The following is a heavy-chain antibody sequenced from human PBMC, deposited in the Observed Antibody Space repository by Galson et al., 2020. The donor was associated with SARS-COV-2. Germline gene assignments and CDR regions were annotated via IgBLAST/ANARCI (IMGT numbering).Heavy chain of an antibody. Sequence: ASVKVSCKASGYTFTIYGIYWVRQALGQGLEWMGWISPYNGDTDYAQKFQGRVTMTTGTSTSTAYMELRSLRSDDTAVHYCARDDYGGSRNAFHVWGQGTMVTVSS. V-gene: IGHV1-18*01. J-gene: IGHJ3*01. CDR3: ARDDYGGSRNAFHV. D-gene: IGHD4-17*01. CDR1: GYTFTIYG. CDR2: ISPYNGDT.